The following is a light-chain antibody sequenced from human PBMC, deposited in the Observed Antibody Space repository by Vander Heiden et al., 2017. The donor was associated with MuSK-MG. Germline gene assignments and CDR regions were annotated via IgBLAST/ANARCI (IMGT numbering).Light chain of an antibody. Sequence: DIVMTQSPDSLAVSLGERATINCRSSQSVLYTSNNKNYLAWYQQKPGQPPKLLFYWASTRESGVPDRFSGSGSGTDFTLTISSLQAEDVAVYYCQQDDSLPWTFGQGTKVEIK. V-gene: IGKV4-1*01. CDR3: QQDDSLPWT. CDR1: QSVLYTSNNKNY. J-gene: IGKJ1*01. CDR2: WAS.